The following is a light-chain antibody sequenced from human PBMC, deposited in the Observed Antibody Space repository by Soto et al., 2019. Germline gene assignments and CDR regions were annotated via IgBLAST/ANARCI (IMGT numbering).Light chain of an antibody. CDR1: SSYVGGYNY. CDR3: CSHAGSYTYV. V-gene: IGLV2-11*01. CDR2: DVT. J-gene: IGLJ1*01. Sequence: QSVLTQPRSVSRSPGQSLPISCTGTSSYVGGYNYVSWYQQYPGKGPKLMIYDVTKRPSGVPDRFSGSKSGNTASLTISGLQAEDEADYYCCSHAGSYTYVFGTRTKVTVL.